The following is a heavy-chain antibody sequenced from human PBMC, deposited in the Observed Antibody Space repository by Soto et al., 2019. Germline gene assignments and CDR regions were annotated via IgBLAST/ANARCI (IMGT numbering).Heavy chain of an antibody. J-gene: IGHJ4*02. V-gene: IGHV3-21*06. CDR3: ARDPPLSMIVVVGVDDF. D-gene: IGHD3-22*01. CDR2: ISSRSTFI. CDR1: GFTLTNEN. Sequence: GGSLRLSCTVLGFTLTNENMNWVRQAPGKXLEWVSSISSRSTFINYADSVKGRFTISSDNDKGLVYLQMNSLRAEDTAVYYCARDPPLSMIVVVGVDDFWGQGTLVTVSS.